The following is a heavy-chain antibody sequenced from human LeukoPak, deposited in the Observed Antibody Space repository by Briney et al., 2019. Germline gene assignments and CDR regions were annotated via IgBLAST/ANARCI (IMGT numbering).Heavy chain of an antibody. CDR2: IRYDGSNK. Sequence: GGSLRLSCVASGFTFSTYGMSWVRQAPGKGLEWVAFIRYDGSNKYYADSVKGRFTISRDNSKNTLYLQMNSLRAEDTAVYYCARDYGGSSPFDYWGQGTLVTVSS. CDR3: ARDYGGSSPFDY. D-gene: IGHD4-23*01. J-gene: IGHJ4*02. CDR1: GFTFSTYG. V-gene: IGHV3-33*08.